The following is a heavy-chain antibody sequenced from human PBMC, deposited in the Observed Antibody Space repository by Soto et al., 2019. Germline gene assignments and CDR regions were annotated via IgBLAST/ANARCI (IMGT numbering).Heavy chain of an antibody. CDR2: IIPIFGTA. Sequence: QVQLVQSGAEVKKPGSSVKVSCKASGGTFSSYAISWVRQAPGQGLEWMGGIIPIFGTANYAQKFQGRVTITADESTSTAYMELSSLRSEDTAVYYCATRDVDIVATMDYYGMDVWGQGTTVTFSS. CDR1: GGTFSSYA. V-gene: IGHV1-69*01. D-gene: IGHD5-12*01. J-gene: IGHJ6*02. CDR3: ATRDVDIVATMDYYGMDV.